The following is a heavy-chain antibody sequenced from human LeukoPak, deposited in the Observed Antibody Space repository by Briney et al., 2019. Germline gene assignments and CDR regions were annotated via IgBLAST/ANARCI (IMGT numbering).Heavy chain of an antibody. CDR3: ARDGPLIAVALNNWFDP. V-gene: IGHV1-69*01. D-gene: IGHD6-19*01. CDR2: IIPIFGTA. J-gene: IGHJ5*02. Sequence: SVKVSCKASGGTFSSYAISWVRQAPGQGLEWMGGIIPIFGTANYAQKFQGRVTITADESTSTAYMELSSLRSEDTAVYYCARDGPLIAVALNNWFDPWGQGTLVTVSS. CDR1: GGTFSSYA.